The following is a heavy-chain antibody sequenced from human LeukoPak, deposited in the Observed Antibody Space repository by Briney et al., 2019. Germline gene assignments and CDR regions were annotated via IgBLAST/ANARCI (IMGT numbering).Heavy chain of an antibody. Sequence: ASVKVSCKASGYTFTGYYMHWVRQAPGHGLEWMGWINPNSGGTNYAQKFQGRVTMTRDTSISTAYMELSRLRSDDTAVYYCARARVATIGNDAFDIWGQGTMVTVSS. CDR3: ARARVATIGNDAFDI. V-gene: IGHV1-2*02. J-gene: IGHJ3*02. CDR2: INPNSGGT. D-gene: IGHD5-12*01. CDR1: GYTFTGYY.